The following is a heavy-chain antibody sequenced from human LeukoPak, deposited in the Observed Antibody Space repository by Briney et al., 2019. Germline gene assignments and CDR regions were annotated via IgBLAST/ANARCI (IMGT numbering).Heavy chain of an antibody. CDR3: ARFSGPILRYTFDI. CDR1: GFTVSVNY. J-gene: IGHJ3*02. CDR2: IYNSGTT. Sequence: GGSLRLSCAASGFTVSVNYMSWVRQAPGKGLEWVSLIYNSGTTYYPDSVKGRFTISRDNSKNTLYLQMNSLGAEDTAVYYCARFSGPILRYTFDIWGQGTMVTVSS. D-gene: IGHD3-9*01. V-gene: IGHV3-66*01.